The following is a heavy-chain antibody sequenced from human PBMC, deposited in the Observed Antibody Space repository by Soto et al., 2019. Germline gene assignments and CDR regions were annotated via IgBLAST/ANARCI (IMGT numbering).Heavy chain of an antibody. CDR3: ARRTFDDYFDY. CDR1: GGSISSYY. Sequence: SETLSLTCTVSGGSISSYYWSWIRQPPGKGLEWIGYIYYSGSTNYNPSLKSRVTISVDTSKNQFSLKLSSVTAADTAVYYCARRTFDDYFDYWGQGTLVTVSS. V-gene: IGHV4-59*01. CDR2: IYYSGST. J-gene: IGHJ4*02.